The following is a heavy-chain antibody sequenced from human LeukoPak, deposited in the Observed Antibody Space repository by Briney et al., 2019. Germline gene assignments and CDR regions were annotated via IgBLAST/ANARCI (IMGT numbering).Heavy chain of an antibody. D-gene: IGHD6-13*01. V-gene: IGHV3-30-3*01. J-gene: IGHJ4*02. CDR2: FSHDASNE. Sequence: PGGSLRLSCAASGFTFSNYAMHWVRQAPGKGLEWVAVFSHDASNEYYADSVKGRFTISRDNSKNTLYLQMNSLRAEDTAVYYCARDHGAAADVYYFDYWGQGTLVTVSS. CDR3: ARDHGAAADVYYFDY. CDR1: GFTFSNYA.